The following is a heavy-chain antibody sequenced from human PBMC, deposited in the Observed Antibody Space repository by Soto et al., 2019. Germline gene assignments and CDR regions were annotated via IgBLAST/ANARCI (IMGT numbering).Heavy chain of an antibody. CDR2: IIPIFGTA. CDR1: GGTFSSYA. D-gene: IGHD3-22*01. J-gene: IGHJ3*02. V-gene: IGHV1-69*13. Sequence: SVKVSCKASGGTFSSYAISWVRQAPGQGLEWMGGIIPIFGTANYAQKFQGRVTITADESTSTAYMELSSLRSEDTAVYYCARDDDSSGYYGTYYAFDIWGQGTMVTVSS. CDR3: ARDDDSSGYYGTYYAFDI.